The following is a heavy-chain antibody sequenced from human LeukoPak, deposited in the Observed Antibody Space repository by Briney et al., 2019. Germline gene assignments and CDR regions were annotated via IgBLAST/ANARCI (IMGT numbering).Heavy chain of an antibody. D-gene: IGHD6-13*01. V-gene: IGHV3-7*01. CDR2: IKQDGSEK. J-gene: IGHJ5*02. CDR1: GFTFSSYW. Sequence: GSLRLSCAASGFTFSSYWMSWVRQAPGKGLEWVANIKQDGSEKYYVDSVKGRFTISRDNAKNSLYLQMNSLRAEDTAVYYCARDAIAAAGTGRWFDPWGQGTLVTVSS. CDR3: ARDAIAAAGTGRWFDP.